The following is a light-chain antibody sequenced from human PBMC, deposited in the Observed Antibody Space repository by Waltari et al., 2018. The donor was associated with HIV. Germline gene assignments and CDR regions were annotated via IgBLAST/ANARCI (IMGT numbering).Light chain of an antibody. J-gene: IGLJ7*01. CDR2: RNN. CDR3: AAWDDSLSGAV. V-gene: IGLV1-47*01. Sequence: QSVLTQPPSASGTPGQRVTISCSGSSSNIGSNYVYWYQQLPGTAPQLLIYRNNQRPSGVPDRCAGSKSGTSASLAISGLRSEDEADYYCAAWDDSLSGAVFGGGTQLTVL. CDR1: SSNIGSNY.